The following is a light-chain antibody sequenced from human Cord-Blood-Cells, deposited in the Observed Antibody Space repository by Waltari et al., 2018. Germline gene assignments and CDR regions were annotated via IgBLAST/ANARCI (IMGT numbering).Light chain of an antibody. V-gene: IGLV5-45*02. CDR1: SGINVGTYR. CDR2: YKSDSDK. Sequence: QAVLTQPSSLSASPGASASLTCTLRSGINVGTYRIYWYQQKPGSPPQYLLRYKSDSDKQQGSGVPSRFSGSKDASANAGILLISGRQSEDEADYHCMIWHSSAWVFGGGTKLTVL. CDR3: MIWHSSAWV. J-gene: IGLJ3*02.